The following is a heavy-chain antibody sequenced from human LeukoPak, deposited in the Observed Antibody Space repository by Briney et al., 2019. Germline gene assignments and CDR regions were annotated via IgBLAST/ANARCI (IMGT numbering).Heavy chain of an antibody. J-gene: IGHJ4*02. Sequence: SETLSLTCTVSGGSIRTSYWSWIRQSPGKGLEWIGYVYYTGNTNYNPSLESRVSISADTSKNQFSLNLSSVTAADRAVYYCTTASSWYRYYFDYWGQGALVTVSS. CDR2: VYYTGNT. CDR3: TTASSWYRYYFDY. V-gene: IGHV4-59*01. CDR1: GGSIRTSY. D-gene: IGHD6-19*01.